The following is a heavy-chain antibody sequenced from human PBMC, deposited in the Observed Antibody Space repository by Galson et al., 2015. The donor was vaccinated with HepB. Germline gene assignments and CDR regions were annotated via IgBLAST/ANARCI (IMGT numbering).Heavy chain of an antibody. V-gene: IGHV3-48*03. D-gene: IGHD6-19*01. CDR2: ISSSGSTI. CDR1: GFTFSSYE. CDR3: ATKYSSGWYYFDY. Sequence: SLRLSCAASGFTFSSYEMNWVRQAPGKGLEWVSYISSSGSTIYYADSVKGRFTISRDNAKNSLYLQMNSLRAEDTAVYYCATKYSSGWYYFDYWGQGTLVTVSS. J-gene: IGHJ4*02.